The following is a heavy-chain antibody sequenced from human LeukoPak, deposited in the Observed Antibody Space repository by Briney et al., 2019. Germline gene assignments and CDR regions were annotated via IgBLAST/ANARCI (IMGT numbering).Heavy chain of an antibody. V-gene: IGHV3-21*01. CDR1: GFTFNSYS. Sequence: GGSLRLSCAASGFTFNSYSMNWVRQAPGKGLEWVSSISGSNSYIYYADSMKGRFTISRDNAKNSLYLQMNSLRAEDTAIYYCARDPYNGNYGDSYYYYMDVWGKGTTVTISS. J-gene: IGHJ6*03. CDR2: ISGSNSYI. D-gene: IGHD1-26*01. CDR3: ARDPYNGNYGDSYYYYMDV.